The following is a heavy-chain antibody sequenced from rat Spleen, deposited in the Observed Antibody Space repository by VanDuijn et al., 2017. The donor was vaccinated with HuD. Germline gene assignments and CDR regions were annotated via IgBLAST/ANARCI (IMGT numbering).Heavy chain of an antibody. J-gene: IGHJ4*01. CDR3: ARPHSSLYVMDA. CDR1: GFTFSDYY. CDR2: ISYEGSST. D-gene: IGHD1-2*01. Sequence: EVQLVESGGGLVQPGRSLKLSCAASGFTFSDYYMAWVRQAPKKGLEWLASISYEGSSTYYGDSVKGRFTIASDNAKSTLYLQMNSLRSEDTATYYCARPHSSLYVMDAWGQGASVTVSS. V-gene: IGHV5-22*01.